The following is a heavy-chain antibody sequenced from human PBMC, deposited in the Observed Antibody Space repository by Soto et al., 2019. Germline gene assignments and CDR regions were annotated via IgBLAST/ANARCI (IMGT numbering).Heavy chain of an antibody. Sequence: QVQLVESGGGVVQPGRSLRLSCAASGFTFSSYGMHWVRQAPGKGLEWVAVISYDGSNKYYADSVKGRFTISRDNSKNTRYLQMNSLRAEDTAVYYCANDGGSGSYPNWFDPWGQGTLVTVSS. CDR1: GFTFSSYG. V-gene: IGHV3-30*18. CDR3: ANDGGSGSYPNWFDP. J-gene: IGHJ5*02. D-gene: IGHD3-10*01. CDR2: ISYDGSNK.